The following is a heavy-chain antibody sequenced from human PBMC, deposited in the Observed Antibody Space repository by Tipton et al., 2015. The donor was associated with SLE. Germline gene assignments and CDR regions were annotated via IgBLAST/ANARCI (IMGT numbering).Heavy chain of an antibody. CDR2: INHSGSP. V-gene: IGHV4-34*01. J-gene: IGHJ4*02. CDR1: GGSFSGYY. CDR3: ARALQNYFDY. Sequence: LRLSCAVYGGSFSGYYWSWIRQPPGKGLEWIGEINHSGSPNYNPSLKSRVTISVDTSKNQFSLKLSSVTAADTAVYYCARALQNYFDYWGQGTLVTVSS.